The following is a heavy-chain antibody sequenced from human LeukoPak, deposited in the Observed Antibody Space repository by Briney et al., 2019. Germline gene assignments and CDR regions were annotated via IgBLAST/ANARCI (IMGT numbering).Heavy chain of an antibody. CDR3: ARDRGWQQFDY. V-gene: IGHV3-7*01. CDR2: IKADGSGK. D-gene: IGHD5-24*01. CDR1: GFTFSSYW. Sequence: GGSLRLSCAASGFTFSSYWMSWVRQAPGKGLEWVANIKADGSGKYYVDSVRGRFSISRDNAKNSLYLELNSLRAEDTGVYFCARDRGWQQFDYWGQGTLVTVSS. J-gene: IGHJ4*01.